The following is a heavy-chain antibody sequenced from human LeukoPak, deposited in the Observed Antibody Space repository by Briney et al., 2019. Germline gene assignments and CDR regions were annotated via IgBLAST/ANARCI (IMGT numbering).Heavy chain of an antibody. CDR1: GGSFSGYY. V-gene: IGHV4-34*01. CDR2: INHSGST. Sequence: PSETLSLTCAVYGGSFSGYYWSWIRQPPGKGLEWIGEINHSGSTNYNPSLKSRVTISVDTSKNQFSLKLSSVTAADTAVYYCARVVRGYQLLLNWFDPWGQGTLVTVSS. D-gene: IGHD2-2*01. J-gene: IGHJ5*02. CDR3: ARVVRGYQLLLNWFDP.